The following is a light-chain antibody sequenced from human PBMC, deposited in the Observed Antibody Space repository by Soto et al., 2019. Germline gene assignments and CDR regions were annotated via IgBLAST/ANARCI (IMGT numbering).Light chain of an antibody. CDR2: GAS. CDR3: QQYHVWSLT. Sequence: EMVMTQSPATLSMSPGERATLSCRASQSVSSNLAWYQQKPGQAPRLLIYGASTRGGVIPARFSGSGSGTEFTLTISSMQSEDVGVYLCQQYHVWSLTYGGGTKVEI. J-gene: IGKJ4*01. V-gene: IGKV3-15*01. CDR1: QSVSSN.